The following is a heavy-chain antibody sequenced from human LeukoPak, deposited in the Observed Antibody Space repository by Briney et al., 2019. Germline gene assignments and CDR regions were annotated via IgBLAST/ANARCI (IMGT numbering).Heavy chain of an antibody. CDR3: AARSGISPYYIDY. J-gene: IGHJ4*02. V-gene: IGHV3-23*01. D-gene: IGHD1-26*01. CDR1: GFSFSSYG. Sequence: GGSLRLSCAASGFSFSSYGMSWVRQAPGKGLEWVSGISGNGRSTYYADSVKGRFTISRDSSRNTLYLQMNSLRAEDTALYYCAARSGISPYYIDYWGQGTLVTVSS. CDR2: ISGNGRST.